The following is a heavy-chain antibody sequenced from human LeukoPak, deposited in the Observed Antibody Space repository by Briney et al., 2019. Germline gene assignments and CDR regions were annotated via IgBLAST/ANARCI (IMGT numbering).Heavy chain of an antibody. CDR2: ISAYNGNT. CDR1: GYTFTGYY. J-gene: IGHJ4*02. V-gene: IGHV1-18*04. D-gene: IGHD3-22*01. Sequence: ASVKVSCKASGYTFTGYYMHWVRQAPGQGLEWMGWISAYNGNTNYAQKLQGRVTMTTDTSTSTAYMELRSLRSDDTAVYYCARDLRNYYDSSGTHSPIFDYWGQGTLVTVSS. CDR3: ARDLRNYYDSSGTHSPIFDY.